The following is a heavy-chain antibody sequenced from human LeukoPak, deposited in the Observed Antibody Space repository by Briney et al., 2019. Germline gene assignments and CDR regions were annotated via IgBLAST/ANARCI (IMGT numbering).Heavy chain of an antibody. J-gene: IGHJ4*02. CDR2: ISYDGSNK. CDR1: GFTFSSHA. CDR3: ASGYGSGSYFDY. D-gene: IGHD3-10*01. Sequence: GGSLRLSCAASGFTFSSHAMHWVRQAPGKGLEWVAVISYDGSNKYYADSVKGRFTISRDNSKNTLYLQMNSLRAEDTAVYYCASGYGSGSYFDYWGQGTLVTVSS. V-gene: IGHV3-30-3*01.